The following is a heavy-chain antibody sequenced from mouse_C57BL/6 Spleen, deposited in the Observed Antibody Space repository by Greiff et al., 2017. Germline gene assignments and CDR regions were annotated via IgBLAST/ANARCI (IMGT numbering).Heavy chain of an antibody. J-gene: IGHJ4*01. CDR1: GFTFSDYG. CDR2: ISSGSSTI. Sequence: EVQLVESGGGLVKPGGSLTLSCAASGFTFSDYGMHWVRQAPEKGLEWVAYISSGSSTIYYADTVKGRFTISRDNAKNTLFLQMTSLRSEDTAMYYCAREETGTGAMDYWGQGTSVTVSS. V-gene: IGHV5-17*01. D-gene: IGHD4-1*01. CDR3: AREETGTGAMDY.